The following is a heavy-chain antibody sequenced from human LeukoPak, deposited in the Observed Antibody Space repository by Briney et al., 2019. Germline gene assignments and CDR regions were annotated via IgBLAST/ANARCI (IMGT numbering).Heavy chain of an antibody. D-gene: IGHD3-10*01. CDR2: MNPNSGNT. Sequence: ASVKVSCKASGYTFTSYDINWVRQATGQGLEWMGWMNPNSGNTGYAQKFQGRVTMTRNTSISTAYMELSSLRAEDTAVYYCARHVHGSGMAQGENWFDPWGQGTLVTVSS. J-gene: IGHJ5*02. CDR1: GYTFTSYD. CDR3: ARHVHGSGMAQGENWFDP. V-gene: IGHV1-8*01.